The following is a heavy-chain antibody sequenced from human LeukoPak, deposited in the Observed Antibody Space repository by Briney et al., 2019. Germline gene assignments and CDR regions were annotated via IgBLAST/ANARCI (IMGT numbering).Heavy chain of an antibody. CDR2: ISSSSKYI. J-gene: IGHJ4*02. Sequence: GGSLRLSCAASGFMFSSYSMNWVRQAPGKGLEWVSFISSSSKYIYYADSMKGRFTISRDNAKNSLYLQMNSLRAEDTAVYYCARDASGWQFFDYWGRGTLVTVSS. CDR1: GFMFSSYS. V-gene: IGHV3-21*01. CDR3: ARDASGWQFFDY. D-gene: IGHD6-19*01.